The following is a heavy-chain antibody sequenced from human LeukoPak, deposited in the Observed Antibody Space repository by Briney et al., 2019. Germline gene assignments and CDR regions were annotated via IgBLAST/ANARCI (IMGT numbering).Heavy chain of an antibody. J-gene: IGHJ4*02. CDR3: AKEFNRGLPDY. V-gene: IGHV3-9*01. Sequence: GGSLRLSCAASGFTFNDYAMYWVRQAPGEGLEWVSGISWNSGTTDYADSVKGRFTISRDNSKNTLYLQMSSLRAEDTAVYYCAKEFNRGLPDYWGQGTLVTVSS. CDR1: GFTFNDYA. CDR2: ISWNSGTT. D-gene: IGHD2-21*01.